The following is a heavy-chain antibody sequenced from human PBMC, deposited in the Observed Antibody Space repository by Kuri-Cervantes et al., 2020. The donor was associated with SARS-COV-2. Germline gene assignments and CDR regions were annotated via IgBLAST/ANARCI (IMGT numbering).Heavy chain of an antibody. J-gene: IGHJ4*02. V-gene: IGHV3-74*01. CDR1: GITFSSYW. D-gene: IGHD1-1*01. CDR3: VRDGDHWNFDY. Sequence: GESLKISCAASGITFSSYWMSWVRQAPGKGLVWVSRINPDGSYTNNADSVKGRFTLSRDNAKNMLFLQMNSLRAEDTAVYYCVRDGDHWNFDYWGQGTLVTVSS. CDR2: INPDGSYT.